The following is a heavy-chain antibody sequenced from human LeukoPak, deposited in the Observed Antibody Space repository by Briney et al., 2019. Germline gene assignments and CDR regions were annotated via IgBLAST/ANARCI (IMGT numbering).Heavy chain of an antibody. CDR2: INPSGGST. D-gene: IGHD3-10*01. V-gene: IGHV1-46*01. CDR3: ARDPTITMVRGVQPPGWP. CDR1: GYTFTSYY. Sequence: ASVKVSCKASGYTFTSYYMHWVRQAPGQGLEWMGIINPSGGSTSYAQKFQGRVTMTRDMSTSTVYMELSSLRSEDTAVYYCARDPTITMVRGVQPPGWPWGQGTLVTVSS. J-gene: IGHJ5*02.